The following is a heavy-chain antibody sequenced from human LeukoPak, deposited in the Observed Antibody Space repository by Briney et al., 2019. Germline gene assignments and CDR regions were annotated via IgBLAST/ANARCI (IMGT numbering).Heavy chain of an antibody. CDR3: ARVGELETPDV. CDR2: ISAYNGNR. CDR1: GYTFTRYG. Sequence: ASVKVSCKASGYTFTRYGISWVRQAPGQGLEWMGWISAYNGNRNYVQKLQGRVTMTTDTSTNTAYMELRSLRSDDTAVYYCARVGELETPDVWGKGTTVTVSS. D-gene: IGHD3-3*01. J-gene: IGHJ6*04. V-gene: IGHV1-18*01.